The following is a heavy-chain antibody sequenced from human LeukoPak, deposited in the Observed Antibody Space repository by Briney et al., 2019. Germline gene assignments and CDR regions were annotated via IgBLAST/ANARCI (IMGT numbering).Heavy chain of an antibody. CDR3: ARGGWYSDY. V-gene: IGHV4-39*02. CDR1: GGPISSSSYY. CDR2: IYYRGST. D-gene: IGHD6-19*01. Sequence: PSETLSLTCTVSGGPISSSSYYWGWIRQPPGKGLEWIGTIYYRGSTYYNPSLKSRVTISVDTSKNHFSLKLSSVTAADTAVYYCARGGWYSDYWGQGTLVTVSS. J-gene: IGHJ4*02.